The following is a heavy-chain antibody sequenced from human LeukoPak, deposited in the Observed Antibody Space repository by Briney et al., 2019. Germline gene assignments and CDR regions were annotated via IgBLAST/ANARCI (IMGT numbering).Heavy chain of an antibody. V-gene: IGHV1-3*03. CDR3: AREKYFRIGRFDRAYLDD. D-gene: IGHD3-10*01. CDR2: ISTGNGNT. J-gene: IGHJ4*02. Sequence: ASVKVSCKASASTFSTYAIHWVRQAPGQGLEWMGWISTGNGNTRYSKAFQGRFTISRDTSASTVYMELRALTSGDVAVYYCAREKYFRIGRFDRAYLDDWGQGTLVAVSS. CDR1: ASTFSTYA.